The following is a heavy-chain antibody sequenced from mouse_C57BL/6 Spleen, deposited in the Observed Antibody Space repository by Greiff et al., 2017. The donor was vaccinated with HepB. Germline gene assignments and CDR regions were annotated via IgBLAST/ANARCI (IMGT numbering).Heavy chain of an antibody. Sequence: QVHVKQPGAELVKPGASVKMSCKASGYTFTSYWITWVKQRPGQGLEWIGDIYPGSGSTNYNEKFKSKATLTVDTSSSTAYMQLSSLTSEDSAVYYCARGGYYYFDYWGQGTTLTVSS. V-gene: IGHV1-55*01. CDR1: GYTFTSYW. D-gene: IGHD2-3*01. CDR2: IYPGSGST. J-gene: IGHJ2*01. CDR3: ARGGYYYFDY.